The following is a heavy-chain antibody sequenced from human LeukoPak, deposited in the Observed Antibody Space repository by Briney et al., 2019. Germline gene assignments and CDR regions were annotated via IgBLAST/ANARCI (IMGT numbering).Heavy chain of an antibody. V-gene: IGHV3-21*01. D-gene: IGHD3-10*01. Sequence: GGSMRLSCAAYGFTLSSYRMNWVSQAQGKGMEWVSSISSSRSYIYYADSGKGRLTICRDNAKNSLYLQMNSLRAEDTAVYYCARVPFPRGSVYWGQGTLVTVSS. J-gene: IGHJ4*02. CDR1: GFTLSSYR. CDR3: ARVPFPRGSVY. CDR2: ISSSRSYI.